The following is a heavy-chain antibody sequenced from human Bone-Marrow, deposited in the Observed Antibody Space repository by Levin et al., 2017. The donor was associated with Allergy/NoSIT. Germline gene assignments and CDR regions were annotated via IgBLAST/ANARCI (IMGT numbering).Heavy chain of an antibody. CDR3: ARDMSGSYAFDY. CDR1: EFTFDDYG. Sequence: PSETLSLTCAASEFTFDDYGMSWVRQAPGKGLEWVSGSNWNGGSTAYIDSVKGRFTISRDNAKNSLYLQMNSLRAEDTALYFCARDMSGSYAFDYWGQGTLVSVSS. D-gene: IGHD1-26*01. V-gene: IGHV3-20*04. J-gene: IGHJ4*02. CDR2: SNWNGGST.